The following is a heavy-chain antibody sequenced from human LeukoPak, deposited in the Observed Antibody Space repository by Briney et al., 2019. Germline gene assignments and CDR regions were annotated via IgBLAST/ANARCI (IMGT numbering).Heavy chain of an antibody. J-gene: IGHJ5*02. CDR2: IYYSGST. CDR3: ARASLVRVLFDP. D-gene: IGHD2-8*01. Sequence: SQTLSLTCTVSGGSISSGGYYWSWIRQHPGKGLEWIGYIYYSGSTYYNPSLKSRVTISVDTSKNQFSLKLSSVTAADTAVYYCARASLVRVLFDPWGQGTLVTVSS. V-gene: IGHV4-31*03. CDR1: GGSISSGGYY.